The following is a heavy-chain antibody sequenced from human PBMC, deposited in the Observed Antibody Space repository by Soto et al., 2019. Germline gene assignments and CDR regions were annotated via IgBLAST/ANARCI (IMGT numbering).Heavy chain of an antibody. Sequence: ASVKVSCKASGYTFTSYGISWVRQAPGQGLEWMGWISAYNGNTNYAQKLQGRVTMTTDTSTSTAYMELRSLRSDDTAVYYCARDMIVVVKGDLFDYRGQGTLVTVSS. CDR2: ISAYNGNT. V-gene: IGHV1-18*01. J-gene: IGHJ4*02. D-gene: IGHD3-22*01. CDR1: GYTFTSYG. CDR3: ARDMIVVVKGDLFDY.